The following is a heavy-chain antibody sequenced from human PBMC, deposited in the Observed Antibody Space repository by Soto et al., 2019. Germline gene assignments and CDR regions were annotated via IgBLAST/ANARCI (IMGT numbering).Heavy chain of an antibody. Sequence: ASVKVSCKASGYTFTRYNINWVRQAPGQGLEWMGWINTYNGDTNYAQKLQGRVTMTTDTSTSTAYMELRSLRSDDTALYYCARESTSGWANWFDPWGQGTLVTVSS. J-gene: IGHJ5*02. D-gene: IGHD6-19*01. CDR2: INTYNGDT. CDR3: ARESTSGWANWFDP. V-gene: IGHV1-18*04. CDR1: GYTFTRYN.